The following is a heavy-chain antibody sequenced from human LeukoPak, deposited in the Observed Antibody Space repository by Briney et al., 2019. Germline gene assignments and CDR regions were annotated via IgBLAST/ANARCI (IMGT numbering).Heavy chain of an antibody. D-gene: IGHD3-9*01. Sequence: ASVKVSCKASGYTFTSYGISWVRQATGQGLEWMGWMNPNSGNTGYAQKFQGRVTMTRNTSISTAYMELSSLRSEDTAVYYCARGNVLRYFDWSLSHDAFDIWGQGTMVTVSS. V-gene: IGHV1-8*02. CDR3: ARGNVLRYFDWSLSHDAFDI. J-gene: IGHJ3*02. CDR1: GYTFTSYG. CDR2: MNPNSGNT.